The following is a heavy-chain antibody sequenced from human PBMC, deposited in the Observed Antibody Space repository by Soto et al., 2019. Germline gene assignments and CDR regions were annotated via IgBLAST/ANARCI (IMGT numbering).Heavy chain of an antibody. V-gene: IGHV4-59*01. Sequence: QVQLQESGPGLVKPSETLSLTCTVSGGSISSYYWSWIRQPPGKGLEWIGYISYSGTTNYNPSLKSRVTISVDTSKNQFSLKLSSVTAANTAVYYGARDQGGGWSNIGYWGQGTLVTVSS. CDR3: ARDQGGGWSNIGY. D-gene: IGHD6-19*01. J-gene: IGHJ4*02. CDR2: ISYSGTT. CDR1: GGSISSYY.